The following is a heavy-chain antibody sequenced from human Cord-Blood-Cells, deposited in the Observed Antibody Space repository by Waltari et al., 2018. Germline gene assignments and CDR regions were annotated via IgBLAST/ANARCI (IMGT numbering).Heavy chain of an antibody. Sequence: QVQLQESGPGLVKPSETLSLTCTVSGGSISSYYWSWIRQPPGKGLEWIGYIYYSGSTNYNPSLKSRVTISVDTSKNQFSLKLCSVTAADTAVYYCARDNFTGYWYFDLWGRGTLVTVSS. J-gene: IGHJ2*01. CDR1: GGSISSYY. CDR2: IYYSGST. V-gene: IGHV4-59*01. CDR3: ARDNFTGYWYFDL. D-gene: IGHD3-10*01.